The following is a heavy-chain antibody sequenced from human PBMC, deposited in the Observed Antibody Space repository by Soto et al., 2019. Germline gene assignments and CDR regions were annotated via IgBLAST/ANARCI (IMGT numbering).Heavy chain of an antibody. J-gene: IGHJ6*02. D-gene: IGHD3-10*02. V-gene: IGHV1-2*02. CDR2: INPNSGGT. CDR3: ARVLFDDYYYGMDV. CDR1: GYTFTGYY. Sequence: ASVKVSCKASGYTFTGYYMHWVRRAPGQGLEWMGWINPNSGGTNYAQKFQGRVTMTRDTSISTAYMELSRLRSDDTAVYYCARVLFDDYYYGMDVWGQGTTVTVSS.